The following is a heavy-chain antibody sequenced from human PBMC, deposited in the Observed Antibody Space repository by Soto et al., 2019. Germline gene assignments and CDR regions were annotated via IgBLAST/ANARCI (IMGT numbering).Heavy chain of an antibody. CDR1: GGTFSSYA. Sequence: SVKVSCKASGGTFSSYAISWVRQAPGQGLEWMGGIIPIFGTANYAQKFQGRVTITADKSTSTAYMELSSLRSEDTAVYYCASTMIVVVPNVFDYWGQGTLVTVS. CDR2: IIPIFGTA. V-gene: IGHV1-69*06. D-gene: IGHD3-22*01. CDR3: ASTMIVVVPNVFDY. J-gene: IGHJ4*02.